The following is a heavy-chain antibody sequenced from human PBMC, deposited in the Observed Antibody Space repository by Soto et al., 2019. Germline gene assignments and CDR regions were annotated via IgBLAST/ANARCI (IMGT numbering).Heavy chain of an antibody. CDR3: ATDGRREGHNLNEY. CDR1: VCTFIDYY. CDR2: ISISSSYI. V-gene: IGHV3-11*06. J-gene: IGHJ4*02. Sequence: VVSLRRSCSSSVCTFIDYYMYLILQAPVNGLEWVSYISISSSYINYADSVKGRFTISIDNAKNSLYLQVNSLRAEDTAVYYCATDGRREGHNLNEYWGQGHMVNVS.